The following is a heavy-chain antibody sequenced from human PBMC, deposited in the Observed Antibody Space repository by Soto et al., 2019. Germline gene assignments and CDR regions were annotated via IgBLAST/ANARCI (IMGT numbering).Heavy chain of an antibody. Sequence: GGSLRLSCAASGFTFSNAWINWVRQAPGKGLEWVSGISWNSGSIGYADSVKGRFTISRDNAKNSLYLQMNSLRAEDTALYYCAKESTYCSGGSCSHYYMDVWGKGTTVTVSS. D-gene: IGHD2-15*01. CDR3: AKESTYCSGGSCSHYYMDV. J-gene: IGHJ6*03. CDR1: GFTFSNAW. CDR2: ISWNSGSI. V-gene: IGHV3-9*01.